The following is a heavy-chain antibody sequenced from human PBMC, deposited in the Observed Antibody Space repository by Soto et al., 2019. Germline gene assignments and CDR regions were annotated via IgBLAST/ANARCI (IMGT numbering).Heavy chain of an antibody. D-gene: IGHD3-16*01. V-gene: IGHV4-34*01. CDR1: GVSFSGYY. J-gene: IGHJ3*02. CDR2: INHSGST. Sequence: SETLSLTCAFYGVSFSGYYWSWIRQPPGKGLEWIGEINHSGSTNYNPSLKSRVTISVDTSKNQFSLKLSSVTAADTAVYYCARVFSSWGAFDIWGQGTMVTISS. CDR3: ARVFSSWGAFDI.